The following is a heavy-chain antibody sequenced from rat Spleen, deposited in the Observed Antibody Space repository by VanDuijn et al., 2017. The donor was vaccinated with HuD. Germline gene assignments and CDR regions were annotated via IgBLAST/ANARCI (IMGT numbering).Heavy chain of an antibody. CDR3: ARAGYLRDWYFDF. CDR2: ISYGDSSGHSGT. D-gene: IGHD2-2*01. V-gene: IGHV5-29*01. J-gene: IGHJ1*01. CDR1: GFTFSDYG. Sequence: EVQLVESGGDLVQPGRSLKLSCAASGFTFSDYGVAWVRQAPTTGLEWVATISYGDSSGHSGTYYRDSVKGRFTISRDNTKNTLYLQMDNLRSEDTATYYCARAGYLRDWYFDFWGPGTMVTVSS.